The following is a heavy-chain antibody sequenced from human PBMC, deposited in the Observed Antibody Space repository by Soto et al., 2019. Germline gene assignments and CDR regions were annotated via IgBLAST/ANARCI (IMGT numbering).Heavy chain of an antibody. D-gene: IGHD3-16*01. CDR2: INHSGST. J-gene: IGHJ4*02. CDR1: GGSFSGYY. CDR3: ARGPGGETGNFDY. Sequence: SENLSLTCAVYGGSFSGYYWSWIRQPPGKGLEWIGEINHSGSTNYNPSLKSRVTISVDTSKNQFSLKLSSVTAADTAVYYCARGPGGETGNFDYWGQGTLVTVSS. V-gene: IGHV4-34*01.